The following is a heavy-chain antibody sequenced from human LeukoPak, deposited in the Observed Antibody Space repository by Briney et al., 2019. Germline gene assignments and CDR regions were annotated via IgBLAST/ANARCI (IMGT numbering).Heavy chain of an antibody. Sequence: SETLSLTCTVSGGSISSYYWSWIRQPPGKGLEWIGYIYYSGSTNYNPSLKSRVTISVDTSKSQFSLKLSSVTAADTAVYYCARHVPTYYDILTGTYGMDVWGQGTTVTVSS. V-gene: IGHV4-59*08. CDR3: ARHVPTYYDILTGTYGMDV. D-gene: IGHD3-9*01. J-gene: IGHJ6*02. CDR2: IYYSGST. CDR1: GGSISSYY.